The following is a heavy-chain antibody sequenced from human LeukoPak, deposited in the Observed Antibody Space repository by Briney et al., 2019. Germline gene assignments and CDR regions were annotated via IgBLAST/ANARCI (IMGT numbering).Heavy chain of an antibody. Sequence: ASVTVSCKASGYTFTSYYMHWVRQAPGQGLEWMGIINPSGGSTSYAQKFQGRVTMTRDTSTSTVYMELSSLRSEDTAVYYCARGDIVVVPAARTMYNWFDPWGQGTLVTVSS. CDR3: ARGDIVVVPAARTMYNWFDP. D-gene: IGHD2-2*01. CDR2: INPSGGST. J-gene: IGHJ5*02. V-gene: IGHV1-46*01. CDR1: GYTFTSYY.